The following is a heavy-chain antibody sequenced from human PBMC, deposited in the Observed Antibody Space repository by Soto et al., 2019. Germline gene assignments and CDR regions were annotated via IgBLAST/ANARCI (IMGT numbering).Heavy chain of an antibody. CDR1: GFSLSTSGVG. V-gene: IGHV2-5*02. D-gene: IGHD2-2*01. CDR2: IYWDDDK. Sequence: SGPTLVNPTQTLTLTCTFSGFSLSTSGVGVGWIRQPPGKALEWLALIYWDDDKRYSPSLKSRLTITKDTSKNQVVLTMTNMDPVDTATYYCAHRSGVVVPAARISRYYYYYYMDVWGKGTTVTVSS. J-gene: IGHJ6*03. CDR3: AHRSGVVVPAARISRYYYYYYMDV.